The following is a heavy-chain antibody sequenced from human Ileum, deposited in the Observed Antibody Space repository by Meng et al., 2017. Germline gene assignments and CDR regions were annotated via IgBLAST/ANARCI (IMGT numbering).Heavy chain of an antibody. CDR2: ISTSGRTI. Sequence: GESLKISCALSGIPFSSYEVNWVRQAPGKGLEWVSHISTSGRTIYYADSVKGRFTISKDDAMSSLYLQMNSLRPEDTAIYYCAGLRVTPDDAFDFWGQGTTVTVSS. CDR1: GIPFSSYE. CDR3: AGLRVTPDDAFDF. D-gene: IGHD4-11*01. V-gene: IGHV3-48*03. J-gene: IGHJ3*01.